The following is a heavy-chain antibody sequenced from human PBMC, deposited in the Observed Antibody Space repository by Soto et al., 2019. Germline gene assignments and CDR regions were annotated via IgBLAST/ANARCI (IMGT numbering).Heavy chain of an antibody. CDR2: ISSNGANT. CDR1: GVNFYRPYSQC. D-gene: IGHD2-8*01. V-gene: IGHV3-23*01. J-gene: IGHJ4*01. Sequence: ESLTIYCPTAGVNFYRPYSQCMSWVRQSPGKGPEWVSTISSNGANTHYAESVKGRFTISKDASRNTVHLHMNSLRAEDTATYFCASWVSAHFDYWGHGTPVTVSS. CDR3: ASWVSAHFDY.